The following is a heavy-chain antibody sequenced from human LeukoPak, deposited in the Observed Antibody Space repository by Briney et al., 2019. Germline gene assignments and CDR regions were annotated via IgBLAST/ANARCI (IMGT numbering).Heavy chain of an antibody. CDR2: FDPEDGET. CDR1: GYTLTELS. V-gene: IGHV1-24*01. CDR3: ATFWPTIKIAEVDY. Sequence: ASVKVSCKVSGYTLTELSMHWVRQAPGKGLEWMGGFDPEDGETIYAQKFQGRVTMTEDTSTDTAYRELSSLRSEDTAVYYCATFWPTIKIAEVDYWGQGTLVTVSS. J-gene: IGHJ4*02. D-gene: IGHD6-13*01.